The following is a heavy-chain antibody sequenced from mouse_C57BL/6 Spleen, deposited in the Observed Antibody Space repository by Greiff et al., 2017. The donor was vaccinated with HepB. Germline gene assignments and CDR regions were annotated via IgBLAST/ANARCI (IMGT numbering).Heavy chain of an antibody. CDR3: AKDGYSYFDY. Sequence: EVQLQQSGPELVKPGASVKISCKASGYTFTDYYMNWVKQSHGKSLEWIGDINPNNGGTSYNQKFKGKATLTVDKSSSTAYMELRSLTSGDSAVYYCAKDGYSYFDYWGQGTTLTVSS. V-gene: IGHV1-26*01. D-gene: IGHD2-3*01. CDR1: GYTFTDYY. CDR2: INPNNGGT. J-gene: IGHJ2*01.